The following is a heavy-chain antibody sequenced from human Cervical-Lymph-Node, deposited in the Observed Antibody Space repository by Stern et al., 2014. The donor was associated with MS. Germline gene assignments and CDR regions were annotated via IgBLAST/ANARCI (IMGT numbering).Heavy chain of an antibody. D-gene: IGHD6-13*01. CDR3: ARQQGGKDWFDP. CDR2: INPSGGST. CDR1: GYTFTSYY. Sequence: QDQLVQSGAEVKKPGASVKVSCKESGYTFTSYYMHWVRQAPGQGLEWMGIINPSGGSTSYAQKFQGRVTMTRDTSTSTVYMELSSLRSEDTAVYYCARQQGGKDWFDPWGQGTLVTVSS. V-gene: IGHV1-46*01. J-gene: IGHJ5*02.